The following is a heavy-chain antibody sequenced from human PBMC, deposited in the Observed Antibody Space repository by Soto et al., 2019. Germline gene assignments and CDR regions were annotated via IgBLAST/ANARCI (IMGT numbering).Heavy chain of an antibody. J-gene: IGHJ4*02. V-gene: IGHV4-39*01. Sequence: SETLSLTCTVSGGSISSSSYYWGWIRQPPGKGLEWIGSIYYSGSTYYNPSLKSRVTISVDTSKNQFSLKLSSVTAADTAVYYCARQRAAGIFDYWGQGTLVTVSS. CDR1: GGSISSSSYY. CDR2: IYYSGST. D-gene: IGHD6-13*01. CDR3: ARQRAAGIFDY.